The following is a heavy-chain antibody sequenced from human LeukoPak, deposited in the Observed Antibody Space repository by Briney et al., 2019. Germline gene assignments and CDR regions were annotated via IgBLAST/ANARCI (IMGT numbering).Heavy chain of an antibody. J-gene: IGHJ6*03. CDR1: GFTFSSYS. D-gene: IGHD3-3*01. CDR3: ARDAKIVNYDFWSGYPQTPYYYYYYMDV. Sequence: GGSLRLSCAASGFTFSSYSMNWVRQAPGKGLEWVSSISSSSSYIYYADSVKGRFTISRDNAKNSLYLQMNSLRAEDTAVYYCARDAKIVNYDFWSGYPQTPYYYYYYMDVWGKGTTVTVSS. CDR2: ISSSSSYI. V-gene: IGHV3-21*01.